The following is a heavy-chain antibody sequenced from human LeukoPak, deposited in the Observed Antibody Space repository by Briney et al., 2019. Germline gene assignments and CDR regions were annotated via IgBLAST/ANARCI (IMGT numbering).Heavy chain of an antibody. J-gene: IGHJ4*02. CDR1: GFTFSSYS. V-gene: IGHV3-21*04. D-gene: IGHD5-18*01. CDR2: ISSSSSYI. Sequence: GGSLRLSCAASGFTFSSYSMNWVRQAPGKGLEWVSSISSSSSYIYYADSVRGRFTISRDNSRNTLYLQMNSLGAEDTAVYYCANSLVDTTHYWGQGTLVTVSS. CDR3: ANSLVDTTHY.